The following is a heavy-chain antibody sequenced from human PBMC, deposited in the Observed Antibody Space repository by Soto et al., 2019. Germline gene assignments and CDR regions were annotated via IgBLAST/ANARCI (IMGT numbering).Heavy chain of an antibody. D-gene: IGHD6-13*01. J-gene: IGHJ6*02. CDR2: IKQDGSEK. CDR3: ARVSPIQQLPTYYYYYGMDV. Sequence: GGSLRLSCAASGFTFSSYWMSWVRQAPGKGLEWVANIKQDGSEKYYVDSVKGRFTISRDNAKNSLYLQMNSLRAEDTAVYYCARVSPIQQLPTYYYYYGMDVWGQGTTVTVSS. CDR1: GFTFSSYW. V-gene: IGHV3-7*05.